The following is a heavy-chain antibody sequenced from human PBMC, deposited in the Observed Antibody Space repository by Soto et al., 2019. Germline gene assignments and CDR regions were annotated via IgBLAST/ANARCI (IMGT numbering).Heavy chain of an antibody. CDR3: TTPISHFFQLAPDY. Sequence: PGGSLRLSCAASGFTFSNAWMNWVRQAPGKGLEWVGRIKSKTDGGTTDYAAPVKGRFTISRDDSKNTLYLQMNSLKTEDTAVYYCTTPISHFFQLAPDYWGQGTLVTVSS. V-gene: IGHV3-15*07. CDR2: IKSKTDGGTT. D-gene: IGHD6-6*01. CDR1: GFTFSNAW. J-gene: IGHJ4*02.